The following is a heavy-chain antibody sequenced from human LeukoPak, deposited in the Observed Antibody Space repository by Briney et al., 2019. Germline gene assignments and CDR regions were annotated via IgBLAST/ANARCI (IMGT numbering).Heavy chain of an antibody. V-gene: IGHV4-30-2*01. CDR1: GGSISSGGYY. J-gene: IGHJ4*02. Sequence: PSETLSLTCTVSGGSISSGGYYWSWIRQPPGKGLEWIGYIYHSESTYYNPSLKSRVTISVDRSKNQFSLKLSSVTAADTAVYYCARGLRPPPLWGQGTLVTVSS. CDR3: ARGLRPPPL. CDR2: IYHSEST.